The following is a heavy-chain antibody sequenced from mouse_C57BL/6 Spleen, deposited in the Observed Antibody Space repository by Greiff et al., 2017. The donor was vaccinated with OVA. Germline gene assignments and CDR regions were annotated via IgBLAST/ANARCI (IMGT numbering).Heavy chain of an antibody. J-gene: IGHJ4*01. Sequence: VQLVESGPELVKPGASVKISCKASGYAFSSSWMDWVKQRPGKGLEWIGRIYPGDGDTNYNGKFKGKATLTADKSSSTAYMQLSSLTSEDSAVYFCAKGSNPLYAMDYWGQGTSVTVSS. CDR2: IYPGDGDT. CDR3: AKGSNPLYAMDY. D-gene: IGHD2-5*01. V-gene: IGHV1-82*01. CDR1: GYAFSSSW.